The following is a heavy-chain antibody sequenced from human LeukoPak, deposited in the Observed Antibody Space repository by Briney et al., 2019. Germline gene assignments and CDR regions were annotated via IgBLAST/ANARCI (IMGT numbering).Heavy chain of an antibody. CDR1: GGSISSYY. V-gene: IGHV4-59*01. CDR3: ARDMNSGPDFFDY. J-gene: IGHJ4*02. CDR2: IYSSGTT. Sequence: SETLSLTCAVSGGSISSYYWSWIRQSPGKGLEWIGYIYSSGTTNYNPSLKSRVTISVDTSKNQFSLQLTSVTAADTAVYYCARDMNSGPDFFDYWGLGTLVTVSS. D-gene: IGHD1-26*01.